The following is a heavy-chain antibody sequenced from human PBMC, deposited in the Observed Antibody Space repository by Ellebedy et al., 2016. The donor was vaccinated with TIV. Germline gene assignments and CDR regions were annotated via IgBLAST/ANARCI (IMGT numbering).Heavy chain of an antibody. J-gene: IGHJ4*02. D-gene: IGHD3-10*01. Sequence: MPGGSLRLSCTVSGGSINNTSHYWGWIRQSPRKGLEWIGSIYYRGASYYNPSLSSRATLSVDTPKNRFSLNLNAVTAADTALYYCSTDRTVRGVPDYWGQGILVTVSS. CDR3: STDRTVRGVPDY. CDR2: IYYRGAS. CDR1: GGSINNTSHY. V-gene: IGHV4-39*01.